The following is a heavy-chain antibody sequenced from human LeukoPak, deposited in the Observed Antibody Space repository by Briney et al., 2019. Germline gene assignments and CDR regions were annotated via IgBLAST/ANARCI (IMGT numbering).Heavy chain of an antibody. D-gene: IGHD2-8*02. Sequence: PGGSLRLSCAASGFTFSSNAMSWVRQAPGKGLEWVPVISGSGVSTYYADSVKGRFTISRDNSKNTLYLQMNSLRAEDTAVCYCAKGGYSTGYYFDYWGQGTLVTVSS. CDR3: AKGGYSTGYYFDY. V-gene: IGHV3-23*01. J-gene: IGHJ4*02. CDR1: GFTFSSNA. CDR2: ISGSGVST.